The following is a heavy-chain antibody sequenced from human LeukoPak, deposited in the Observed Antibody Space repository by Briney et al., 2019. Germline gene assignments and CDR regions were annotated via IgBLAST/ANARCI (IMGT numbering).Heavy chain of an antibody. CDR3: GRVRISAARGYMDV. CDR1: GFTFSSYA. J-gene: IGHJ6*04. Sequence: GGSLRLSCTGSGFTFSSYAIHWVRQAPGKGLEYVSTISSKGDNIFYANSVKGRFTISRDNSKNTVYLQMGSLRAEDMAVYYCGRVRISAARGYMDVWGKGTTVTVSS. V-gene: IGHV3-64*01. CDR2: ISSKGDNI. D-gene: IGHD6-13*01.